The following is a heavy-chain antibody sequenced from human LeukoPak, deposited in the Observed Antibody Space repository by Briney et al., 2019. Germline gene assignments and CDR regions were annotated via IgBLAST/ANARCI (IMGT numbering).Heavy chain of an antibody. CDR1: GGSFSGYY. Sequence: PSETLSLTCAVYGGSFSGYYRSWIRQPPGKGLEWIGSIYYSGSTCYNPSLKSRVTISVDTSKNQFSLKLSSVTAADTAMYYCARLSSSGWGAFDIWGQGTMVTVSS. CDR2: IYYSGST. J-gene: IGHJ3*02. CDR3: ARLSSSGWGAFDI. V-gene: IGHV4-59*04. D-gene: IGHD6-19*01.